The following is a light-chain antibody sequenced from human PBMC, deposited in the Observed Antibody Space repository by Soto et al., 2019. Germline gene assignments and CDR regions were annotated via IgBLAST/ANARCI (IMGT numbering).Light chain of an antibody. Sequence: DIQMTQSPSTLSASVGDRVTITCRASQSLSTRLAWYQQKPGKAPKLLIYDASSLESGVPSGFSGSGSGTEFTLTISSLQPDDVATYYCQQYNSYWTYGQGTKVDIK. CDR1: QSLSTR. V-gene: IGKV1-5*01. CDR3: QQYNSYWT. CDR2: DAS. J-gene: IGKJ1*01.